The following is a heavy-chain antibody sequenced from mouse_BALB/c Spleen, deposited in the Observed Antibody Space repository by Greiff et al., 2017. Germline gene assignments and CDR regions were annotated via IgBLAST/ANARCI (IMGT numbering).Heavy chain of an antibody. CDR3: ARRAYGNYSYYYAMDY. D-gene: IGHD2-1*01. Sequence: VQLQQSGPGLVAPSQSLSITCTVSGFSLTSYGVHWVRQPPGKGLEWLGVIWAGGSTNYNSALMSRLSISKDNSKSQVFLKMISLQTDDTAMYYCARRAYGNYSYYYAMDYWGQGTSVTVSS. V-gene: IGHV2-9*02. CDR1: GFSLTSYG. CDR2: IWAGGST. J-gene: IGHJ4*01.